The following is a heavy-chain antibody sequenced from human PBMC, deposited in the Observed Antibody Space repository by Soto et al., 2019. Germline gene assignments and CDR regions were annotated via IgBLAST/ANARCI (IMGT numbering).Heavy chain of an antibody. CDR2: ISSSSSTI. D-gene: IGHD6-19*01. CDR1: GFTLSSYS. CDR3: ARETQWLNWFDP. J-gene: IGHJ5*02. V-gene: IGHV3-48*01. Sequence: EVQLVESWGGLVQPGGSLRLSCAASGFTLSSYSKNWVRQAPGKGLEWVSYISSSSSTIYYADSVKGRFNISRDNAKNSLYLQMNGLRAEDTAVYYCARETQWLNWFDPWGQGTLVTVSS.